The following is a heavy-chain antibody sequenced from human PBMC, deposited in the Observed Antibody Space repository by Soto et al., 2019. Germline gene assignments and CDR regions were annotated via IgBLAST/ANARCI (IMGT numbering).Heavy chain of an antibody. V-gene: IGHV3-30*18. D-gene: IGHD4-17*01. CDR1: GFPFSSYG. J-gene: IGHJ4*02. CDR2: ISYDGSNK. CDR3: AKDLLTTSLLDY. Sequence: PGGSLRLSCAASGFPFSSYGMHWVRQAPGKGLEWVAVISYDGSNKYYADSVKGRFTISRDNSKNTLYLQMNSLRAEDTAVDYSAKDLLTTSLLDYWGQG.